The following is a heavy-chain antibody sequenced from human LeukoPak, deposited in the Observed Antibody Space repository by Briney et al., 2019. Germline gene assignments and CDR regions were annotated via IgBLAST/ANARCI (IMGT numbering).Heavy chain of an antibody. J-gene: IGHJ4*02. CDR1: GGSFSGYY. V-gene: IGHV4-34*01. CDR2: INHSGST. D-gene: IGHD3-9*01. Sequence: SETLSLTCAVYGGSFSGYYWSWIRQPPGKGLEWIGEINHSGSTNYNPSPKSRVTISVDTSKNQFSLKLSSVTAADTAVYYCARVPGRYFDWPKIDYWGQGTLVTVSS. CDR3: ARVPGRYFDWPKIDY.